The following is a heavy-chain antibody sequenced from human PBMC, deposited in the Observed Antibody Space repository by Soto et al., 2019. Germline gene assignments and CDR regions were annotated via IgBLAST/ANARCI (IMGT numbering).Heavy chain of an antibody. D-gene: IGHD3-3*01. J-gene: IGHJ6*03. CDR2: INHSGST. Sequence: SETLSLTCAVYGGSFSGYYWSWIRRPPGKGLEWIGEINHSGSTNYNPSLKSRVTISVDTSKNQFSLKLSSVTAADTAVYYCARVHGIRITIFGVAPWYYYMDVWGKGTTVT. CDR1: GGSFSGYY. CDR3: ARVHGIRITIFGVAPWYYYMDV. V-gene: IGHV4-34*01.